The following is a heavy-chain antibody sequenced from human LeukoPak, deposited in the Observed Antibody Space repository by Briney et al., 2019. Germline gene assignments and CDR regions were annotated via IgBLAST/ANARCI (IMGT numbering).Heavy chain of an antibody. CDR3: AKDLAAVAGYYFDY. D-gene: IGHD6-19*01. J-gene: IGHJ4*02. Sequence: GGSLRLSCAASGFTFDDYAMHWVRQAPGKGLEWVSGISWNSGSIGYADSVKGRFTISRDNAKNSLYLQMNSLRAEDTALYYCAKDLAAVAGYYFDYXGQGTLVTVSS. V-gene: IGHV3-9*01. CDR1: GFTFDDYA. CDR2: ISWNSGSI.